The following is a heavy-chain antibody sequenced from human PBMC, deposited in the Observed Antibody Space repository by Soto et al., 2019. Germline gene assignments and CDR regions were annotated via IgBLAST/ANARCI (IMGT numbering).Heavy chain of an antibody. CDR1: GGTFSSYA. J-gene: IGHJ6*02. CDR3: ARVYRHSHDFWSGYYTGENYYYYGMDV. Sequence: SVKVSCKASGGTFSSYAISWVRQAPGQGLEWMGGIIPIFGTANYAQKFQGRVTITADKSTSTAYMELSSLRSEDTAVYYCARVYRHSHDFWSGYYTGENYYYYGMDVWGQGTTVTVSS. CDR2: IIPIFGTA. D-gene: IGHD3-3*01. V-gene: IGHV1-69*06.